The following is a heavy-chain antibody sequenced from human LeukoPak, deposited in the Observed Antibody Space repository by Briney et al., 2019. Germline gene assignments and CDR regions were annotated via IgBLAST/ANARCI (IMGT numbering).Heavy chain of an antibody. Sequence: GGSLRLSCAASGFTFSSYEMNWVRQAPGKGLDWVSYISDSGNTIYYADSVKSRFSISRDNAKNSLYLQMNSLRVEDTALYYCARDKENTFSNNWFDPWGQGTLVTVSS. D-gene: IGHD3-3*02. V-gene: IGHV3-48*03. CDR3: ARDKENTFSNNWFDP. CDR1: GFTFSSYE. J-gene: IGHJ5*02. CDR2: ISDSGNTI.